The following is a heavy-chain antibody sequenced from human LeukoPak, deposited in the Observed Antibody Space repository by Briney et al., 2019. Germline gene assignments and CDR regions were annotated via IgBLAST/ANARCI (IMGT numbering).Heavy chain of an antibody. CDR1: GGSISSYY. CDR2: IYYSGST. Sequence: SETLSLTCTVSGGSISSYYWSWIRQAPGKGLEWIGNIYYSGSTNYNPSLKSRVTISVDTSKNQFSLKLSSVPAADTAVYYCARHGTLGSITYPLDYWGQGTLVTVSS. J-gene: IGHJ4*02. D-gene: IGHD3-16*01. CDR3: ARHGTLGSITYPLDY. V-gene: IGHV4-59*08.